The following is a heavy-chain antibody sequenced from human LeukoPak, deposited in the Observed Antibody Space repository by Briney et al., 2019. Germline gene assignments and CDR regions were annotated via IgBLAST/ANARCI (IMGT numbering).Heavy chain of an antibody. Sequence: ASETLSLTCTVSGGSISSGDYYWSWIRQPPGKGLEWIGYIYYSGSTYYNPSLKSRVTISVDTSKNQFSLKLSSVTAADTAVYYCAGIVGAGDAFDIWGQGTMVTVSS. CDR3: AGIVGAGDAFDI. CDR2: IYYSGST. D-gene: IGHD1-26*01. V-gene: IGHV4-30-4*08. CDR1: GGSISSGDYY. J-gene: IGHJ3*02.